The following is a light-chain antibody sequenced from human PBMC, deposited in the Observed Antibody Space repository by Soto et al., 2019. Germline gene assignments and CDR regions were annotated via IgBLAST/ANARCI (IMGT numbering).Light chain of an antibody. Sequence: EIVMTQSPATLSVSPGERATLSCRASQSVSSNLAWYQQKPGQAARLLIYGASTRATVIPARFSGSGSGTEFTLTISSRQSEDFAVYYCQQYNNWPPGTFGQGTKVEIK. CDR1: QSVSSN. V-gene: IGKV3-15*01. CDR3: QQYNNWPPGT. CDR2: GAS. J-gene: IGKJ1*01.